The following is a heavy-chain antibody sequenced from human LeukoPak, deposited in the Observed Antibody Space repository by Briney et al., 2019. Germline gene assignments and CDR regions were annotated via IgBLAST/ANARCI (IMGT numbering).Heavy chain of an antibody. J-gene: IGHJ4*02. CDR2: VYYGGST. CDR3: ARGGIRGYSAFDNLDF. D-gene: IGHD5-12*01. V-gene: IGHV4-59*01. CDR1: GASINDFY. Sequence: PSETLSLTCTVSGASINDFYWTWIRQPPGKGLEWIGYVYYGGSTNYNPSLKSRVSMSVDTSKNQFSLTLTSVTVADTAFYYCARGGIRGYSAFDNLDFWGLGTHVTVSS.